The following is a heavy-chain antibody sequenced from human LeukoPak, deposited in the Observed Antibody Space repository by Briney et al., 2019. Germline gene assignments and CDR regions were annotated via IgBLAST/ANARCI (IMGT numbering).Heavy chain of an antibody. CDR3: ARGLDCRSISCPFEY. CDR1: GFTFSTYA. D-gene: IGHD2-2*01. Sequence: GGSLRLSCAASGFTFSTYAMNWVRQAPGKGLEWVSVISGSGDSTYYADSVKGRFTISRDNSKNTLYLQMNSLRAEDTAVYYCARGLDCRSISCPFEYWGQGTLVTVSS. J-gene: IGHJ4*02. V-gene: IGHV3-23*01. CDR2: ISGSGDST.